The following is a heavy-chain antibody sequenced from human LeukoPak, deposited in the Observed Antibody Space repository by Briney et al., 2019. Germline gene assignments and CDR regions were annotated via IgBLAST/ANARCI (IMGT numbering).Heavy chain of an antibody. V-gene: IGHV1-8*02. CDR1: EYTFTSYY. CDR3: ARGGLRTYYYGSGSFQDYYYYMDV. Sequence: ASVKVSCKASEYTFTSYYMHWVRQAPGQGLEWMGWINPNSGNTGYAQKFQGRVTMTRNTSISTAYMELSSLRSEDTAVYYCARGGLRTYYYGSGSFQDYYYYMDVWGKGTTVTISS. CDR2: INPNSGNT. J-gene: IGHJ6*03. D-gene: IGHD3-10*01.